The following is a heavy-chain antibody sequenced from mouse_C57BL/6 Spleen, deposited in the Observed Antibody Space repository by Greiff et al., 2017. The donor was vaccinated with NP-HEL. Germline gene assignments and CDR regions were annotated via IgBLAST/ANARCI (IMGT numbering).Heavy chain of an antibody. V-gene: IGHV1-63*01. CDR2: IYPGGGYT. CDR1: GYTFTNYW. J-gene: IGHJ4*01. Sequence: QVQLQQSGAELVRPGTSVKMSCKASGYTFTNYWIGWAKQRPGHGLEWIGDIYPGGGYTNYNEKFKGKATLTADKSSSTAYMQFSSLTSEDSAIYYCARGGLLRGGAMDYWGQGTSVTVSS. D-gene: IGHD2-3*01. CDR3: ARGGLLRGGAMDY.